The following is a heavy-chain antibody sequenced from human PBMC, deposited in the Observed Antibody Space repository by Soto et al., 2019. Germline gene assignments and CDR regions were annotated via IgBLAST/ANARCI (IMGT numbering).Heavy chain of an antibody. D-gene: IGHD3-22*01. V-gene: IGHV3-30*18. CDR1: GFTFSSYG. CDR3: AKLVGPNSDYYDSSGYPGVDY. J-gene: IGHJ4*02. CDR2: ISYDGSNK. Sequence: GGSLRLSCAASGFTFSSYGMHWVRQAPGKGLEWVAVISYDGSNKYYADSVKGRFTITRDNSKNTLYLQMNSLRAEDTAVYYCAKLVGPNSDYYDSSGYPGVDYWGQGTLVTVSS.